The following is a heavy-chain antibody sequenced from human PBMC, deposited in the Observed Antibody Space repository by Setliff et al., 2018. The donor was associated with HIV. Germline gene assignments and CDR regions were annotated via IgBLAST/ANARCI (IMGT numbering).Heavy chain of an antibody. CDR1: GGSISSGGYY. CDR2: IYYSGST. V-gene: IGHV4-31*03. CDR3: ARDRYGDYAYFDY. J-gene: IGHJ4*02. D-gene: IGHD4-17*01. Sequence: SETLSLTCTVSGGSISSGGYYWSWIRQHPGKGLEWIGYIYYSGSTYYNPSLKSRVTISVDTSKSQFSLKLSSVTAADTAVYYCARDRYGDYAYFDYWGQGTLVTVS.